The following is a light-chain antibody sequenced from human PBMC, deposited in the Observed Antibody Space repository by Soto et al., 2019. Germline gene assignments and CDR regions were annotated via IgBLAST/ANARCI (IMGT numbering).Light chain of an antibody. CDR3: SSYAASSNRV. Sequence: QSALTQPPSASGSPGQSVTISCTGTSSDVGGYNYVSWYQQHPGKAPKLMIYEVNKRPSGVPDRFSGSKSGNTASLTVSGLQAEDEADYYCSSYAASSNRVFGGGTKVTVL. CDR2: EVN. CDR1: SSDVGGYNY. V-gene: IGLV2-8*01. J-gene: IGLJ3*02.